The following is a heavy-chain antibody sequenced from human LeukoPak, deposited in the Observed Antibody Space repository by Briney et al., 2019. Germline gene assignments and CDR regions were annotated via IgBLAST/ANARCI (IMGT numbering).Heavy chain of an antibody. CDR1: GGSISNYY. Sequence: TSETLSLTCTVSGGSISNYYWSWIRQPAGKGLEWVGRINTSGSTNYNPSLKSRVTMSADTSKNQFSLQLSSVTATDTAVYYCARGRAVAGYWGQGILVTVSS. J-gene: IGHJ4*02. V-gene: IGHV4-4*07. D-gene: IGHD6-19*01. CDR2: INTSGST. CDR3: ARGRAVAGY.